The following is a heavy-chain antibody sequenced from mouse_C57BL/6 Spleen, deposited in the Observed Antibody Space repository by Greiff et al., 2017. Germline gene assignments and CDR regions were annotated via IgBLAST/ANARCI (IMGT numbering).Heavy chain of an antibody. CDR3: ASTYYGSSPYFGY. V-gene: IGHV1-82*01. D-gene: IGHD1-1*01. J-gene: IGHJ2*01. CDR1: GYAFSSSW. Sequence: VQLQQSGPELVKPGASVKISCKASGYAFSSSWMNWVKQRPGKGLEWIGRIYPGDGDTNYNGKFKGKATLTADKSSSTAYMQLSSLTSEDAAVYFCASTYYGSSPYFGYWGQGTTLTVSS. CDR2: IYPGDGDT.